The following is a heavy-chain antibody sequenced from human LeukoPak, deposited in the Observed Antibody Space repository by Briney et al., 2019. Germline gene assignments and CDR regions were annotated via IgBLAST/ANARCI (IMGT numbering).Heavy chain of an antibody. D-gene: IGHD3-3*01. J-gene: IGHJ4*02. CDR3: ATDYDFWSGYSV. CDR2: IGGSGGST. V-gene: IGHV3-23*01. Sequence: GGSLRLSCAASGFTFSSYAMSWVRQAPGKGLEWVSAIGGSGGSTYYADSVKGRFTISRDNSKNTLYLQMNSLRAEDTAVYYCATDYDFWSGYSVWGQGTLVTVSS. CDR1: GFTFSSYA.